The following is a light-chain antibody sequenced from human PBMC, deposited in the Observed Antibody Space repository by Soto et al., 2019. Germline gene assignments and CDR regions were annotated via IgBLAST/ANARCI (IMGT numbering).Light chain of an antibody. CDR3: SSYAGNNILV. CDR1: GSDVGRYTR. Sequence: QSVLTQPASVSGSPGQSITISCTGTGSDVGRYTRVSWYQHHPGKAPKVLFYEDIKRPSGVSNRFSGSKSGDTASLTISGLQAEDEADYYCSSYAGNNILVFGGGTQLTVL. V-gene: IGLV2-23*01. CDR2: EDI. J-gene: IGLJ2*01.